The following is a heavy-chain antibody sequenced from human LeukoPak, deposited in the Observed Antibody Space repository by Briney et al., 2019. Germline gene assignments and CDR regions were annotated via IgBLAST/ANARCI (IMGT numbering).Heavy chain of an antibody. D-gene: IGHD3-10*01. Sequence: GGSLRLSCEVSGFIFSSYVMHWVRQAPGKGLEWVSVISGDGGSRNHADSVKGRFTISRDNSKDSLFLEMDSLRSEDTAVYYCRGVKGVFDYWGQGTLVTVSS. CDR2: ISGDGGSR. J-gene: IGHJ4*02. CDR1: GFIFSSYV. CDR3: RGVKGVFDY. V-gene: IGHV3-43*02.